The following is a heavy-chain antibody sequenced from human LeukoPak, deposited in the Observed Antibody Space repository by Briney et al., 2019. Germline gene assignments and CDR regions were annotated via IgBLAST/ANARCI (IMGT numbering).Heavy chain of an antibody. CDR2: SGGSGDTT. CDR1: VFTFSTYA. J-gene: IGHJ4*02. D-gene: IGHD6-13*01. Sequence: GGSLRLSCAASVFTFSTYAMSWVRQAPGTGLEWVSSSGGSGDTTYYADAVKGRFTISRNNPKNTLYLQMNSLRAEDTAVYYCAKGPPFSSTWYFDFWAQGALVTVSS. V-gene: IGHV3-23*01. CDR3: AKGPPFSSTWYFDF.